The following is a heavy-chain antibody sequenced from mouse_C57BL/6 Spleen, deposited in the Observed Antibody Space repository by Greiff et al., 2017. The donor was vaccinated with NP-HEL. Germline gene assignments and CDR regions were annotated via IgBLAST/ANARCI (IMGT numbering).Heavy chain of an antibody. CDR1: GFTFSSYA. J-gene: IGHJ1*03. D-gene: IGHD3-1*01. Sequence: EVQLVESGGGLVKPGGSLKLSCAASGFTFSSYAMSWVRQTPEKRLEWVATISDGGSYTYYPDNVKGRFTISRDNAKNNLYLQMSHLKSEDTAMYYCARDRSGGYFDVWGTGTTVTVSS. V-gene: IGHV5-4*01. CDR2: ISDGGSYT. CDR3: ARDRSGGYFDV.